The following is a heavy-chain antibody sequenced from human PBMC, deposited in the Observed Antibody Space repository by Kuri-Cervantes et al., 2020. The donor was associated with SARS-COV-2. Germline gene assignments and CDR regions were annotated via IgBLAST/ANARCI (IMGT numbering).Heavy chain of an antibody. CDR2: IYYSGST. V-gene: IGHV4-39*07. CDR3: AGSSKYYYHMDV. D-gene: IGHD2-2*01. Sequence: SETLSLTCTVSGGSISSSSYYWGWIRQPPGKGLEWIGSIYYSGSTYYNPSLKSRVTISVDTSKNQFSLKLSSVTAADTAVYYCAGSSKYYYHMDVWGKGTTVTVSS. CDR1: GGSISSSSYY. J-gene: IGHJ6*03.